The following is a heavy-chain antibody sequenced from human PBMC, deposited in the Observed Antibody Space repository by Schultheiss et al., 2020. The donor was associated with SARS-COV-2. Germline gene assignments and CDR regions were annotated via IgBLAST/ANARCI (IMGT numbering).Heavy chain of an antibody. CDR2: IYSGGST. CDR3: ARDLMVRGVSWRYGMDV. D-gene: IGHD3-10*01. CDR1: GFTVSSNY. J-gene: IGHJ6*02. V-gene: IGHV3-53*01. Sequence: GGSLRLSCAASGFTVSSNYMSWVRQAPGKGLEWVSVIYSGGSTYYADSVKGRFTISRDNSKNTLYLQMNSLRAEDTAVYYCARDLMVRGVSWRYGMDVWGQGTTVTVSS.